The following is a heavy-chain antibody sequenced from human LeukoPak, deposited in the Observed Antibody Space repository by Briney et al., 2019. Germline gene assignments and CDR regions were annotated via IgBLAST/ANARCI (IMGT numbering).Heavy chain of an antibody. Sequence: PSQTLSLTCTVSGASISTSSYYWGWVRHPPGNGLEWIGTIYYSGSTYYNPSLESRVPISLDMYKHQFSLNLTSVTAADTAVYYCATPGYCSTIDCYYYMDVWGKGTTVTVSS. D-gene: IGHD2-2*01. J-gene: IGHJ6*03. CDR1: GASISTSSYY. CDR3: ATPGYCSTIDCYYYMDV. CDR2: IYYSGST. V-gene: IGHV4-39*01.